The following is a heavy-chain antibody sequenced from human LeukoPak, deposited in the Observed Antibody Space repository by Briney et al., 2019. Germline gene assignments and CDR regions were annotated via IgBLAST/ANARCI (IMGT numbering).Heavy chain of an antibody. CDR1: GFTFSSYD. D-gene: IGHD2-15*01. V-gene: IGHV3-13*01. CDR3: AKLVVVIGTIDYFDY. Sequence: GGSLRLSCAASGFTFSSYDMHWVRQATGKGLEWVSAIGTAGDTYYPGSVKGRFTISRENAKNSLYLQMNSLRAEDTAVYYCAKLVVVIGTIDYFDYWGQGTLVTVSS. J-gene: IGHJ4*02. CDR2: IGTAGDT.